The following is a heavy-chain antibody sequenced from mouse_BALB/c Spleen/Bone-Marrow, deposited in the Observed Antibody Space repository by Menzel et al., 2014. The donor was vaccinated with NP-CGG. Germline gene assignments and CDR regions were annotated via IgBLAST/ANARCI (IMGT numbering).Heavy chain of an antibody. CDR2: VTPYNGGT. J-gene: IGHJ2*01. Sequence: EVQLQQSGPELVKPGASVKMSCKASGYTFTDYYMDWVKQSHGESFEWIGRVTPYNGGTTYNQKFKGKATLTVDKSSSTAYMALNSLTSEDSAVYYCARTGYWGRGTTLTVSS. CDR3: ARTGY. V-gene: IGHV1-19*01. CDR1: GYTFTDYY.